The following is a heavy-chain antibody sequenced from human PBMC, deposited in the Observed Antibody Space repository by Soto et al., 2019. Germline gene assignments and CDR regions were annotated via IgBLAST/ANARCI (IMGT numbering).Heavy chain of an antibody. V-gene: IGHV3-23*01. CDR2: ISGSGGST. CDR3: AKGHYYGDYHFDY. D-gene: IGHD4-17*01. J-gene: IGHJ4*02. Sequence: GGSLRLSCAASGFTFSSYAMSWVRQAPGKGLEWVSAISGSGGSTYYADSVKDRFTISRDNSKNTLYLQMNSLRAEDTAVYYCAKGHYYGDYHFDYWGQGTLVTVSS. CDR1: GFTFSSYA.